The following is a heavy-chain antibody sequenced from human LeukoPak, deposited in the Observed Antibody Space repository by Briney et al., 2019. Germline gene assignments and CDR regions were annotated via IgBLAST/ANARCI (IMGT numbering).Heavy chain of an antibody. CDR3: AAVGRGRGVRYFDWLLYPYYYGMDV. CDR1: GFTFTSYA. Sequence: RGSLRLSCAPSGFTFTSYAMHWVRPAPGKGLEWVAVISYDVSNKYYADSAKGRFTISRDNSKNTLYLQMNSLRAEDTAVYYCAAVGRGRGVRYFDWLLYPYYYGMDVWGQGTTVTVSS. V-gene: IGHV3-30*04. J-gene: IGHJ6*02. CDR2: ISYDVSNK. D-gene: IGHD3-9*01.